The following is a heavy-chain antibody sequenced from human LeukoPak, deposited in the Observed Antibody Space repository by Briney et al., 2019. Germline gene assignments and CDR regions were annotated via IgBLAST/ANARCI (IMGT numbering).Heavy chain of an antibody. CDR3: AGRPGYCSSTSCYGWFDP. CDR1: GFTFSDYY. CDR2: IKQDGSEK. V-gene: IGHV3-7*01. D-gene: IGHD2-2*01. Sequence: HPGGSLRLSCAASGFTFSDYYMSWIRQAPGKGLEWVANIKQDGSEKYYVDSVKGRFTISRDNAKNSLYLQMNSLRAEDTAVYYCAGRPGYCSSTSCYGWFDPWGQGTLVTVSS. J-gene: IGHJ5*02.